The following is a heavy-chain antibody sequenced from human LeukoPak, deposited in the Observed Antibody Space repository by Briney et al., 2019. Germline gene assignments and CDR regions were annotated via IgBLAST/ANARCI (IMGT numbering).Heavy chain of an antibody. J-gene: IGHJ4*02. D-gene: IGHD2/OR15-2a*01. CDR1: GFTFSNYA. CDR3: TRQSENNSLDY. Sequence: GGSLRLSCAASGFTFSNYAMSWVRQAPGTGLEWVSGISLSGGTTYYADSVQGRFTISRDNSKNTLYLQMNSLRAEDTAVYFCTRQSENNSLDYWGQGTLVTVSS. CDR2: ISLSGGTT. V-gene: IGHV3-23*01.